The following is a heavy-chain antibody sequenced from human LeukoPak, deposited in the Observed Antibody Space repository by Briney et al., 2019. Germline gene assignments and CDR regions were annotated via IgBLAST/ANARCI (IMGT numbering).Heavy chain of an antibody. V-gene: IGHV3-74*01. Sequence: GGSLTLSCAASGFTFSSSWMYWVRQAPGKGLVWVSRINSDESITNYADSVKGRFTIARDNDKNTPLKQMNRLRAEDTAVYYCARDRGYTHDYWGQGTLVTVSS. CDR2: INSDESIT. D-gene: IGHD5-12*01. CDR3: ARDRGYTHDY. CDR1: GFTFSSSW. J-gene: IGHJ4*02.